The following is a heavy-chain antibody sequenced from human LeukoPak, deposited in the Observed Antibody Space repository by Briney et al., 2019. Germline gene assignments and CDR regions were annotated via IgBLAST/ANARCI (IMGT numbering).Heavy chain of an antibody. V-gene: IGHV3-9*01. J-gene: IGHJ5*02. CDR1: GFTFDDYA. D-gene: IGHD3-10*01. CDR2: ISWNSGSI. Sequence: PGGSLRLSCAASGFTFDDYAMHWVRQAPGKGLEWVSGISWNSGSIGYADSVKGRFTISRDNAKNSLYLQMNSLRAEDTALYYCAKEDMVRGVPWGQGTLVTVSS. CDR3: AKEDMVRGVP.